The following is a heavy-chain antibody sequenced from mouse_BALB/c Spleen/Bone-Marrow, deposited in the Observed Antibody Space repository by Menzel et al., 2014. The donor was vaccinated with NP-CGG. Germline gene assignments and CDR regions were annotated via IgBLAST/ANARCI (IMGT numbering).Heavy chain of an antibody. D-gene: IGHD2-1*01. Sequence: DVKLVESGGGLVQPGGSLRLSCATSGFTFTDYYMSWVRQPPGKALEWLGFIRNKANGYTTEYSASVKGRFTISRDNSQSILSLQMNTLRAEDSATYYCARDVGNYVRFAYWGQGTLVTVSA. CDR2: IRNKANGYTT. J-gene: IGHJ3*01. V-gene: IGHV7-3*02. CDR1: GFTFTDYY. CDR3: ARDVGNYVRFAY.